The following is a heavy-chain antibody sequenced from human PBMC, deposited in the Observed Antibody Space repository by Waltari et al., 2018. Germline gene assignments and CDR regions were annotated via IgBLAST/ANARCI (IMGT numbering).Heavy chain of an antibody. J-gene: IGHJ6*02. V-gene: IGHV1-8*01. CDR2: MNPDSGNT. D-gene: IGHD4-17*01. CDR1: GYNFTNYD. CDR3: ATAPTVTTGSYYYYGMDV. Sequence: QVQLVQSGAEVKKPGASVKVSCKASGYNFTNYDISWVRQAAGQGLEWMGWMNPDSGNTGYAQRIHGRVTMTEDTSTDTAYMELSSLRSEDTAVYYCATAPTVTTGSYYYYGMDVWGQGTTVTVSS.